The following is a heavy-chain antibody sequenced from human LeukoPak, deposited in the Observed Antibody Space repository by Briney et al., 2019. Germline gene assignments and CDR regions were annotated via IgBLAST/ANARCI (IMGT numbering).Heavy chain of an antibody. CDR3: ARGVTYYDILTGYYGDEDWFDP. V-gene: IGHV4-59*01. Sequence: SETLSLTCTVSGGSISSYYWSWIRQPPGKGLEWIGHIYYSGSTNYNPSLKSRVTISVDTSKNQFSLKLSSVTAADTAVYYCARGVTYYDILTGYYGDEDWFDPWGQGTLVTVSS. CDR2: IYYSGST. D-gene: IGHD3-9*01. J-gene: IGHJ5*02. CDR1: GGSISSYY.